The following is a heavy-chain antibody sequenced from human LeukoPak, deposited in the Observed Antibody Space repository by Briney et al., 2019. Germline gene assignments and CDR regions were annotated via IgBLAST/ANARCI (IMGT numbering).Heavy chain of an antibody. J-gene: IGHJ4*02. CDR1: GGSISSSSYY. CDR2: IYYSGST. D-gene: IGHD4-17*01. Sequence: PSETLSLTCTVSGGSISSSSYYWGWIRQPPGKGLEWIGSIYYSGSTYYNPSLKSRVTISVDTSKNQFSLKLSSVAAADTAVYYCARVMGGATVFDYWGQGTLVTVSS. V-gene: IGHV4-39*01. CDR3: ARVMGGATVFDY.